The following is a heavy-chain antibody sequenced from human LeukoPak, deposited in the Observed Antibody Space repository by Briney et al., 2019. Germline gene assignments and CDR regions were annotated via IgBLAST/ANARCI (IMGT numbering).Heavy chain of an antibody. CDR3: SRAPYYDFWCDY. Sequence: PGGSLRLSCTASGFTFGDSGMSWFRQAPGKGLEWVGFIRSKAYGGAVEYAASVKGGFTISRDDSKSIAYLLMNSLKTEDTAVYYCSRAPYYDFWCDYWGQGTLVTVSS. CDR1: GFTFGDSG. CDR2: IRSKAYGGAV. V-gene: IGHV3-49*03. D-gene: IGHD3-3*01. J-gene: IGHJ4*02.